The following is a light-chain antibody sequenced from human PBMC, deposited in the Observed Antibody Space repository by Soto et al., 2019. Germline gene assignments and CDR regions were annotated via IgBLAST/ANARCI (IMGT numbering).Light chain of an antibody. CDR3: QQYGSSSWT. Sequence: IVLPQSPDTLSLSPGERATLSCRASQSVSSSYLAWYQQKPGQAPRLLIYGASSRATGIPDRFSGSGSGTDFTLTISRLEPEDFAVYYCQQYGSSSWTFGQGTKVDIK. CDR2: GAS. J-gene: IGKJ1*01. V-gene: IGKV3-20*01. CDR1: QSVSSSY.